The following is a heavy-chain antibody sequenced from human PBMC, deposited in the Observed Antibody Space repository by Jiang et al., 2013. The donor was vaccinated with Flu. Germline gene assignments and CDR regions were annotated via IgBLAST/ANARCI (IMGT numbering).Heavy chain of an antibody. CDR3: ARGDSDILTGYYTSFDY. CDR1: GYSFTSYW. V-gene: IGHV5-51*01. D-gene: IGHD3-9*01. CDR2: IYPGDSDT. J-gene: IGHJ4*02. Sequence: GAEVKKPGESLKISCKGSGYSFTSYWIGWVRQMPGKGLEWMGIIYPGDSDTRYSPSFQGQVTISADKSISTAYLQWSSLKASDTAMYYCARGDSDILTGYYTSFDYWGQGTLVTVSS.